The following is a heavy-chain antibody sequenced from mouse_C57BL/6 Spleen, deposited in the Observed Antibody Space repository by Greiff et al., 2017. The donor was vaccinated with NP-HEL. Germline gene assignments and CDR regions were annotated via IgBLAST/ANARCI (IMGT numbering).Heavy chain of an antibody. CDR2: IYPGDGDT. V-gene: IGHV1-82*01. J-gene: IGHJ4*01. D-gene: IGHD2-2*01. CDR1: GYAFSSSW. Sequence: VQLQQSGPELVKPGASVKISCKASGYAFSSSWMNWVKQRPGKGLEWIGRIYPGDGDTNYNGKFKGKATLTADKSSSTAYMQLSSLTSEDSAVYFCATMVNGGAMDYWGQGTSVTVSS. CDR3: ATMVNGGAMDY.